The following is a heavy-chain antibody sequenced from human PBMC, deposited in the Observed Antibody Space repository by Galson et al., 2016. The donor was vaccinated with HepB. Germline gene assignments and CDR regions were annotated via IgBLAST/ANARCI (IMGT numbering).Heavy chain of an antibody. CDR2: TYYRSKWYN. CDR3: ARAKPLPGLTGTGRISWTTNWFDP. CDR1: GDSVSSNSAA. Sequence: CAISGDSVSSNSAAWNWIRQSPSRGLEWLGRTYYRSKWYNDYAVSVKSRISLNPDTSKNQFPLQLRSVTPDDTAVYYCARAKPLPGLTGTGRISWTTNWFDPWGQGTLVTVSS. V-gene: IGHV6-1*01. J-gene: IGHJ5*02. D-gene: IGHD1-7*01.